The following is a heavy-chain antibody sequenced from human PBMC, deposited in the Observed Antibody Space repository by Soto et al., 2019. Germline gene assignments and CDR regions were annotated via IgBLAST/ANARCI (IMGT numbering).Heavy chain of an antibody. D-gene: IGHD6-25*01. CDR2: IYYSGST. CDR1: GGSISSYY. Sequence: SETLSLTCTVSGGSISSYYWSWIRQPPGKGLEWIGYIYYSGSTNYNPSLKSRVTISVDTSKNQFSLKLSSVTAADTAVYYCARHVSSAYYFDYWGQGTLVTVSS. CDR3: ARHVSSAYYFDY. V-gene: IGHV4-59*08. J-gene: IGHJ4*02.